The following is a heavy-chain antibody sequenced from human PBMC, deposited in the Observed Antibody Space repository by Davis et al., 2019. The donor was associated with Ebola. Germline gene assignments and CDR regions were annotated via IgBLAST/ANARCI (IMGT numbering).Heavy chain of an antibody. V-gene: IGHV3-48*04. Sequence: GGSLRLSCAASGFTFSSYGMNWVRQAPGKGLEWVSYISGSATSTFYADSVKGRFTISRDNARDSLYLQMDSLRVEDTAIYYCARDAFSLSRYDTEDHWGQGTLVTVSS. D-gene: IGHD3-9*01. CDR3: ARDAFSLSRYDTEDH. CDR2: ISGSATST. J-gene: IGHJ4*02. CDR1: GFTFSSYG.